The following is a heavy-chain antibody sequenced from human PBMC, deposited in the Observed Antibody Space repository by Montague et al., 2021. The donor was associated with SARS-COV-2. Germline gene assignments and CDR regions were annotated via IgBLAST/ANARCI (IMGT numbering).Heavy chain of an antibody. V-gene: IGHV4-59*01. J-gene: IGHJ4*02. CDR1: GGSTKCSF. CDR2: IYYSWST. CDR3: AGSYCSGGSCGFDY. D-gene: IGHD2-15*01. Sequence: SETLSLTCTSSGGSTKCSFWSSIRQPPGKGLAWIGYIYYSWSTHYTPSLKCRVTLSVATFKNQFSLKLSSVTAADTAVYYCAGSYCSGGSCGFDYWGQGTLVTVSS.